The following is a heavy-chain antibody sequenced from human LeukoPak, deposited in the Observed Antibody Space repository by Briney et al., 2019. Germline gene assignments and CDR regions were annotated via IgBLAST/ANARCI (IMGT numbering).Heavy chain of an antibody. Sequence: GASVKFSCKASGFTFTGYYMHWVRQAPGQGLEWMGSINPNSGGTNYAQKFQGRVTMTRDTSISTAYMELSRLRSDDTAVYYCAVGVATRTYYYYYMDVWDKGTTVTISS. D-gene: IGHD5-12*01. CDR1: GFTFTGYY. J-gene: IGHJ6*03. V-gene: IGHV1-2*02. CDR2: INPNSGGT. CDR3: AVGVATRTYYYYYMDV.